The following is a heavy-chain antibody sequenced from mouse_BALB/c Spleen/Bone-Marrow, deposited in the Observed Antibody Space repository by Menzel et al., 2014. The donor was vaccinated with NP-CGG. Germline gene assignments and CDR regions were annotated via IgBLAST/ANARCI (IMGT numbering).Heavy chain of an antibody. CDR1: GFTFSGYG. V-gene: IGHV5-6-3*01. D-gene: IGHD3-3*01. CDR3: ARGRDWFDY. Sequence: EVQRVESGGGLVQPGGSLKLSCAASGFTFSGYGMSWVRQTPDKGLELVATISGSGSSTYYPDSVKGRFTISRDNARNTLYLQMGSLKSEDTAMYYCARGRDWFDYWGQGTTLTVSS. J-gene: IGHJ2*01. CDR2: ISGSGSST.